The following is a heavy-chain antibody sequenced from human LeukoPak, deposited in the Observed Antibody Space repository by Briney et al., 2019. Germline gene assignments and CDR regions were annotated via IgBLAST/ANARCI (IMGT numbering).Heavy chain of an antibody. CDR3: ARDPSVGPVNAFDI. Sequence: PSETLSLTCAVYGGSFSGYYWSWIRQPPGKGLEWIGEINHSGSTNYNPSLKSRVTISVDTSKNQFSLKLSSVTAADTAVYYCARDPSVGPVNAFDIWGQGTMVTVSS. CDR2: INHSGST. CDR1: GGSFSGYY. V-gene: IGHV4-34*01. J-gene: IGHJ3*02. D-gene: IGHD4-17*01.